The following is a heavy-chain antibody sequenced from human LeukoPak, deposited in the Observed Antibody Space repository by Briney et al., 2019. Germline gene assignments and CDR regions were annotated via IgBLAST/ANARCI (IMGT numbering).Heavy chain of an antibody. CDR3: ARDREVDYYYYMDV. Sequence: SETLSLTCTVSGGSISSGGYYWSWIRQHPGKGLEWIGYIYYSGSTYYNPPLKSRVTISVDTSKNQFSLKLSSVTAADTAVYYCARDREVDYYYYMDVWGKGTTVTVSS. CDR2: IYYSGST. V-gene: IGHV4-31*03. CDR1: GGSISSGGYY. D-gene: IGHD1-26*01. J-gene: IGHJ6*03.